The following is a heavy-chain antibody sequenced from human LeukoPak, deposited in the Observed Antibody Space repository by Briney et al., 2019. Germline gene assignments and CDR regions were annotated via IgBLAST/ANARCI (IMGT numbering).Heavy chain of an antibody. CDR2: IYYRGAT. D-gene: IGHD3-10*01. V-gene: IGHV4-59*01. CDR3: AGVFSGRRPFEL. J-gene: IGHJ4*02. CDR1: GGSINDYY. Sequence: SETLSLTCTVSGGSINDYYWNWLRQPPGKGLEXIGFIYYRGATNNNPSLKSRVTTSIDTSKKQFSLKLSSVTAADTAVYYCAGVFSGRRPFELWGQGTLVTVSS.